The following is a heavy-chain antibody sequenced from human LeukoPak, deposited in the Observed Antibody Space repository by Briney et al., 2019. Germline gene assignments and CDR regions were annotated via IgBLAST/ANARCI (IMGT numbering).Heavy chain of an antibody. V-gene: IGHV4-39*01. J-gene: IGHJ4*02. CDR2: IYYIKNT. Sequence: PETPSLTRTVSGGSPSSSSAYCGWIRRPPGKGLEWIGSIYYIKNTYYNLSLKSRVTISAATSKHQFSLTLGSVSATDTAVYYCVSPRGFSYGYFDYWGQGTLVTVSS. D-gene: IGHD5-18*01. CDR1: GGSPSSSSAY. CDR3: VSPRGFSYGYFDY.